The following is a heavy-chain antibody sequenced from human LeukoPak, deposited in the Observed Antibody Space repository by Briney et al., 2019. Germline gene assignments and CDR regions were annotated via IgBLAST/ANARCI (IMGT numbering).Heavy chain of an antibody. CDR1: GGSISSYY. V-gene: IGHV4-59*01. D-gene: IGHD3-9*01. J-gene: IGHJ4*02. CDR2: IYYSGNT. Sequence: PSETLSLTCTVSGGSISSYYWSWIRQPPGKGLEWIGYIYYSGNTNYNPSLKSRVTISVDTSKNQFSLKLSSVTAADTAVYYCARGGDILTGYYLIGGLFDYWGQGTLVTVSS. CDR3: ARGGDILTGYYLIGGLFDY.